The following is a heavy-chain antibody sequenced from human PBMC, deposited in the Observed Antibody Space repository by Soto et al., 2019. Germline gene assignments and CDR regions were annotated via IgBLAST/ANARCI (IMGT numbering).Heavy chain of an antibody. CDR3: ASHGFGPLHGLVDV. J-gene: IGHJ6*02. CDR2: IKYNGYS. CDR1: GGSITNYY. V-gene: IGHV4-59*08. D-gene: IGHD3-10*01. Sequence: QVQLQESGPGLVKPSETLSLTCTVSGGSITNYYCSWFRQPPGKGLEWIGYIKYNGYSAYNLSFTRLGTMPMVMSKPLFSLMVESVTATDTAVYYCASHGFGPLHGLVDVCGQGTTVIVSS.